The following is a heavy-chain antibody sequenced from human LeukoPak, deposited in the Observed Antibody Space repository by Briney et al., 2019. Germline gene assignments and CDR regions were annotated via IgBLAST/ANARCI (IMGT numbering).Heavy chain of an antibody. V-gene: IGHV4-59*01. J-gene: IGHJ4*02. CDR3: ARVGTDYYGSGSYYSYFDY. Sequence: PSETLSLTCTVSGGSISSYYWSWIRQPPGKGLEWIGYIYYSGSTNYNPSLKSRVTISVDTSKNQFSLKLSSVTAADTAVYYCARVGTDYYGSGSYYSYFDYWGQGTLVTVSS. CDR1: GGSISSYY. CDR2: IYYSGST. D-gene: IGHD3-10*01.